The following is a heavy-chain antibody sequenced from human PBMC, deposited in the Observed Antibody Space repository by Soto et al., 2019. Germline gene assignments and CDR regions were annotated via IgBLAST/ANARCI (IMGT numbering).Heavy chain of an antibody. V-gene: IGHV1-8*01. CDR1: GYTFTSYD. Sequence: QVQLVQSGAEVKKPGASVKVSCKASGYTFTSYDINWVRQATGQGLEWMGWMNPNSGNTGYAQKFQGRVTMTRNTSISTAYMELSSLRSEDTAVYYCARSPNLYCISTSCYYYYGMDVWGQGTTVTVSS. J-gene: IGHJ6*02. CDR2: MNPNSGNT. D-gene: IGHD2-2*01. CDR3: ARSPNLYCISTSCYYYYGMDV.